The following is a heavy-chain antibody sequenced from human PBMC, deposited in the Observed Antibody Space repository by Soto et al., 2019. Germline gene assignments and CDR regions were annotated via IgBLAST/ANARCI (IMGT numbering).Heavy chain of an antibody. V-gene: IGHV4-31*03. CDR2: IYYSGST. J-gene: IGHJ4*02. Sequence: QVQLQESGPGLVKPSQTLSLTCTVSGGSISSGGYYWSWIRQHPGKGLEWIGYIYYSGSTYYNPSLKSRVTISVDTSKNQFALKLSSVTAADTAVYYCARGDDYGDSSTFFDYWGQGTLVTVSS. CDR3: ARGDDYGDSSTFFDY. D-gene: IGHD4-17*01. CDR1: GGSISSGGYY.